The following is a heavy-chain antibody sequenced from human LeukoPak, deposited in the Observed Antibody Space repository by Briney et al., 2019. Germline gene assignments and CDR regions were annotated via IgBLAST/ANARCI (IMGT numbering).Heavy chain of an antibody. CDR1: GFTFSSYW. CDR2: ISYDGGDP. V-gene: IGHV3-74*01. CDR3: ARGYSSRLYNWLDP. Sequence: PAGSLRLSCAASGFTFSSYWMHWVRQAPGKGLVWVSRISYDGGDPSYADSVKGRFTISRDNAKNTLYLQMNSLTAEDTAVYYCARGYSSRLYNWLDPWGQGTLVTVSS. J-gene: IGHJ5*02. D-gene: IGHD6-13*01.